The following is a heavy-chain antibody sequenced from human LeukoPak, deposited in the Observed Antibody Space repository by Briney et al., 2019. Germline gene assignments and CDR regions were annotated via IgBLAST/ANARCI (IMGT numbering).Heavy chain of an antibody. Sequence: PGGSLRLSCAASGFIFSNAWMSWVRQAPGKGLEWVGRIKSKTDGGTTDYAAPVKGRFTISRDDSKNTLYLQMNSLKTEDTAVYYCTTARIIFGVVIFDYWGQGTLVTVSS. CDR2: IKSKTDGGTT. J-gene: IGHJ4*02. V-gene: IGHV3-15*01. D-gene: IGHD3-3*01. CDR3: TTARIIFGVVIFDY. CDR1: GFIFSNAW.